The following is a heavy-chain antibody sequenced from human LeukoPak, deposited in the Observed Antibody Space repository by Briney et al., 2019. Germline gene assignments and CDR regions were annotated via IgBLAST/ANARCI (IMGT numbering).Heavy chain of an antibody. CDR2: ISAYNGNT. Sequence: ASVKVSFKASGYTFTSYGISWVRQAPGQGLEWMGWISAYNGNTNYAQKLQGRVTMTTDTSTSTAYMELRSLRSDDTAVYYCAREWDGDPPANWFDPWGRGTLVTVSS. V-gene: IGHV1-18*01. J-gene: IGHJ5*02. D-gene: IGHD4-17*01. CDR3: AREWDGDPPANWFDP. CDR1: GYTFTSYG.